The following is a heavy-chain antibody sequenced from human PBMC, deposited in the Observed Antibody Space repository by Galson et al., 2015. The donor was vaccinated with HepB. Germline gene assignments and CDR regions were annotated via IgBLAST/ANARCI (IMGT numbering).Heavy chain of an antibody. V-gene: IGHV1-69*06. Sequence: SVKVSCKASGCTFSSYAISWVRQAPGQGLEWMGGIIPIFGTANYAQKFQGRVTITADKSTSTAYMELSSLRSEDTAVYYCARGSRVTAMVRASDAFDIWGQGTMVTVSS. D-gene: IGHD5-18*01. CDR2: IIPIFGTA. CDR1: GCTFSSYA. J-gene: IGHJ3*02. CDR3: ARGSRVTAMVRASDAFDI.